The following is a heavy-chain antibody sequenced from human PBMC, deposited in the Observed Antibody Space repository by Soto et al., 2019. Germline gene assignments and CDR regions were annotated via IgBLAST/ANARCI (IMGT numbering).Heavy chain of an antibody. CDR2: IYYSGST. CDR1: GGSISSGDYY. V-gene: IGHV4-30-4*01. CDR3: ARQPYDSTGYYYGA. Sequence: PSETLSLTCTVSGGSISSGDYYWSWIRQPPGKSLEWIGYIYYSGSTYYNPSLKSRVTVSVDTSKNHFSLKLTSVTAADTAMYYCARQPYDSTGYYYGAWGQGTLVTVS. D-gene: IGHD3-22*01. J-gene: IGHJ5*02.